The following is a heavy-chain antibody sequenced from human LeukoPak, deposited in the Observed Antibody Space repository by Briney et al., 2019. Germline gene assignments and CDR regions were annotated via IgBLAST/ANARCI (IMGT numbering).Heavy chain of an antibody. CDR2: IIPIFGTA. V-gene: IGHV1-69*13. J-gene: IGHJ5*02. CDR3: AGMSGYCSGGSCYGNNWFDP. Sequence: SVKVSCKASGGTFSSYAISWVRQAPGQGLEWMGGIIPIFGTANYAQKFQGRVTITADESTSTAYMELSSLTSDDTAVYYCAGMSGYCSGGSCYGNNWFDPWGQGTLVTVSS. CDR1: GGTFSSYA. D-gene: IGHD2-15*01.